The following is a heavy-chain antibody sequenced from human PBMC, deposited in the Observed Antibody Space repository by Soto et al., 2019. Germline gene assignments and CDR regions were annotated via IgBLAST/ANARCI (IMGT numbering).Heavy chain of an antibody. Sequence: PGWSLRLSCTASGFTFGDYAMSWFRQAPGKGLEWVGFIRSKAYGGTTEYAASVKGRFTISRDDSKSIAYLQMNSLKTEDTAVYYCTRDRFPDLQLVPFDYWGQGTLVTVSS. D-gene: IGHD6-13*01. J-gene: IGHJ4*02. V-gene: IGHV3-49*03. CDR3: TRDRFPDLQLVPFDY. CDR1: GFTFGDYA. CDR2: IRSKAYGGTT.